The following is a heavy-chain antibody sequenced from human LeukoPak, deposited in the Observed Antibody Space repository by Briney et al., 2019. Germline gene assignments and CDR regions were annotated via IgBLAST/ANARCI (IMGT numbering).Heavy chain of an antibody. CDR2: TYYRSKWYN. J-gene: IGHJ4*02. CDR1: GDSVSSNSAT. CDR3: ARAMRKAAAGTFYFDY. D-gene: IGHD6-13*01. V-gene: IGHV6-1*01. Sequence: SQTLSLTCAISGDSVSSNSATWNWIRLSPSRGLEWLRRTYYRSKWYNDYAVSVKSRITINPDTSKNQFSLQLNSVTPEDTAVYYCARAMRKAAAGTFYFDYWGQGTLVTVSS.